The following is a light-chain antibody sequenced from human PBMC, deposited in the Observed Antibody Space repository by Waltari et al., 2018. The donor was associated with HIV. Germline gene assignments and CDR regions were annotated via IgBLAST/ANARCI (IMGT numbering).Light chain of an antibody. CDR2: EVT. CDR1: NTYAGRSTF. CDR3: SSYAGTTTPYV. V-gene: IGLV2-14*01. J-gene: IGLJ1*01. Sequence: QSALTQPASVSGSPGQPITLPRIGTNTYAGRSTFVPWYQQHPGKAPKLIIYEVTNRRSGVSNRFSGSKSANAASLTISGLQAEDEADYYCSSYAGTTTPYVFGTGTKVTVL.